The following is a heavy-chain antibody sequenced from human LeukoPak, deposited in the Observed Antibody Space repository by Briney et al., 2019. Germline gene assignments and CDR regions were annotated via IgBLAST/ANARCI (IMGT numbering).Heavy chain of an antibody. CDR1: GFTFSSYA. J-gene: IGHJ5*02. Sequence: PGGSLRLSCAASGFTFSSYAMHWVCQAPGKGLEWVAVISYDGSNKHYADSVKGRFTISRDNSKNTLYLQMNSLRAEDTAVYYCARDNDYGDYYNWFDPWGQGTLVTVSS. CDR2: ISYDGSNK. D-gene: IGHD4-17*01. V-gene: IGHV3-30*04. CDR3: ARDNDYGDYYNWFDP.